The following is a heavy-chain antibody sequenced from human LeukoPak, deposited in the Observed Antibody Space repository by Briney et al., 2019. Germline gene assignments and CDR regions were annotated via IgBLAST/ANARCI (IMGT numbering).Heavy chain of an antibody. Sequence: GGSLRLSCAASGFTFSYYGIHWVRQAPGKGLEWVGRIKSKTDGGTTDYAAPVKGRFTISRDDSKNTLYLQMNSLKTEDTAVYYCTTEYSSGWYLGGQGTLVTVSS. J-gene: IGHJ4*02. V-gene: IGHV3-15*01. D-gene: IGHD6-19*01. CDR2: IKSKTDGGTT. CDR3: TTEYSSGWYL. CDR1: GFTFSYYG.